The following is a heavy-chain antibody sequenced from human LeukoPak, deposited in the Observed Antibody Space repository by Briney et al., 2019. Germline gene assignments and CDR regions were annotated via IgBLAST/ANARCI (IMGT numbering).Heavy chain of an antibody. CDR3: ARLDYYGSGSFDY. J-gene: IGHJ4*02. D-gene: IGHD3-10*01. V-gene: IGHV4-39*01. Sequence: SETLSLTCTVSGGSIRSTSYHWGWIRQPPGKGLEWIGIIYYSGETYYNASLKSRVTISVDTSKNQFSLRLTSVTATDTAVYYCARLDYYGSGSFDYWGQGTLVPVSS. CDR2: IYYSGET. CDR1: GGSIRSTSYH.